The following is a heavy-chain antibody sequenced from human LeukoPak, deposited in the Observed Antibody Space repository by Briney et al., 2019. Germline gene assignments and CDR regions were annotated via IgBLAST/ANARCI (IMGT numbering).Heavy chain of an antibody. CDR1: GGXISGYY. J-gene: IGHJ4*02. D-gene: IGHD3-10*01. CDR3: ARGRYYYGY. V-gene: IGHV4-31*03. Sequence: SETLSLTCTVSGGXISGYYWSWIRQHPGKGLEWIGYIYYSGSTYYNPSLKSRVTISVDTSKNQFSLKLSSVTAADTAVYYCARGRYYYGYWGQGTLVTVSS. CDR2: IYYSGST.